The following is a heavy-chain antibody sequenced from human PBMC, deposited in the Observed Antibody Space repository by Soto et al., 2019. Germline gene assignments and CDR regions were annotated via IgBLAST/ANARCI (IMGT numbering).Heavy chain of an antibody. V-gene: IGHV3-23*01. D-gene: IGHD4-17*01. J-gene: IGHJ4*02. CDR1: GFTFSSYA. CDR2: ISGSGGRT. CDR3: AKRILDTDYGDYVDY. Sequence: EVQLLESGGGLVQPGGSLRLSCAASGFTFSSYAMSWVRQAPGKGLEWVSAISGSGGRTYYADSVKGRFTISRDNSKNTLYLQMNSLRAEDTAVYYCAKRILDTDYGDYVDYWGQGTLVTVSS.